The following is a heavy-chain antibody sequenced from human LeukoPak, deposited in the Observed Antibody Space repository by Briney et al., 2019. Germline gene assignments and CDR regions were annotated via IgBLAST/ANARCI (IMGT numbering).Heavy chain of an antibody. CDR3: ASEKIVGAAKFDY. Sequence: PGGSLRLSCAASGFTFSSYWMSWVRQAPGKGLEWVANIKQDGSEKYYVDSVKGRFTISRDNVKNSLFLQMNSLRAEDTAAHYCASEKIVGAAKFDYWGQGTLVTVSS. CDR2: IKQDGSEK. J-gene: IGHJ4*02. D-gene: IGHD1-26*01. CDR1: GFTFSSYW. V-gene: IGHV3-7*01.